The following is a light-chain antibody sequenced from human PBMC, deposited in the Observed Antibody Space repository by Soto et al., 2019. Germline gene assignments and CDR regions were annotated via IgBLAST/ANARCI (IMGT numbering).Light chain of an antibody. CDR1: QSVSSTL. CDR3: QHYGDSSWT. Sequence: EIVLTQSPVALSLSPGERATLSCRASQSVSSTLLTWYQQKPGQAPRLLIYGVSSRATGIPDRFSGSGSGTDFTLTISRLEPEDFAVYFCQHYGDSSWTFGQGTRVEI. V-gene: IGKV3-20*01. J-gene: IGKJ1*01. CDR2: GVS.